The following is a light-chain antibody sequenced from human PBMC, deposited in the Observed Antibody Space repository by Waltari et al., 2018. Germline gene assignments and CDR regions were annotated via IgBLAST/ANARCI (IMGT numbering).Light chain of an antibody. CDR3: QQYNNWPPGVT. CDR1: QSVNSN. J-gene: IGKJ3*01. V-gene: IGKV3-15*01. Sequence: EIVMTQSPATLSVSPGERATLSCRASQSVNSNLAWYQQKPGQAPRLLIYDASTRATGLPARFSGSGSGTEFTLTISSLQSEDFAVYFCQQYNNWPPGVTFGPGTKVDIK. CDR2: DAS.